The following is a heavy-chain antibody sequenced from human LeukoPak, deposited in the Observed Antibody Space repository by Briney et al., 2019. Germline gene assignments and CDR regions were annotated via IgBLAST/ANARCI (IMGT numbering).Heavy chain of an antibody. CDR2: ITTNGGST. CDR1: GFTFSTYA. Sequence: AGGSLRLSCAASGFTFSTYAMHWVRQAPGKGLEYVSAITTNGGSTYYANSVKGRFTISRDNSKNTLYLQMGSLRAEDMAVYYCARGYVLLDYGGQGTLVTVSS. D-gene: IGHD2/OR15-2a*01. CDR3: ARGYVLLDY. V-gene: IGHV3-64*01. J-gene: IGHJ4*02.